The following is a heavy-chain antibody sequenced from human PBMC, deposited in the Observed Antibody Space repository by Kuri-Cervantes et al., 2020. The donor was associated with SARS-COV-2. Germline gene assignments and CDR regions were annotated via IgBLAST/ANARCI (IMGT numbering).Heavy chain of an antibody. CDR2: INSDGSST. V-gene: IGHV3-74*01. J-gene: IGHJ4*02. D-gene: IGHD2-15*01. Sequence: GESLKISCAASGFTFSSYWMHWVRQAPGKGLVWVSRINSDGSSTTYAGSVKGRFTISRDNAKNTLYLQMNSLRAEDTALYYCAKGLRCSGGSCYSALWGQGTLVTVSS. CDR1: GFTFSSYW. CDR3: AKGLRCSGGSCYSAL.